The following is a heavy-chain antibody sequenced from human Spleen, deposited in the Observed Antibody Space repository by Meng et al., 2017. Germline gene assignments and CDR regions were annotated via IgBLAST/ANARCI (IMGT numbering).Heavy chain of an antibody. D-gene: IGHD4-11*01. CDR1: GGSLSGYY. J-gene: IGHJ4*02. CDR3: ARGPTTMAHDFDY. CDR2: INQSGSN. V-gene: IGHV4-34*01. Sequence: GPLQPWGAGPCKTSETLSLTCGGYGGSLSGYYCGWIRQPPGKGLEWIGEINQSGSNNYNPSLESRATISVDTSQNNLSLKLSSVTAADSAVYYCARGPTTMAHDFDYWGQGTLVTVSS.